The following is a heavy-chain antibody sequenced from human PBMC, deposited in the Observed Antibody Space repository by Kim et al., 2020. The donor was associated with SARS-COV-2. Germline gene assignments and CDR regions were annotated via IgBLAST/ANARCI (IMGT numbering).Heavy chain of an antibody. CDR1: RFMFRDAG. D-gene: IGHD1-26*01. CDR2: VGAHNGFR. V-gene: IGHV1-18*01. J-gene: IGHJ4*02. CDR3: ARDRDQWDVNYCVY. Sequence: ASVKVSCKASRFMFRDAGFSWVRQAPGQGLEWMGWVGAHNGFRNYAQRFQGRVTMTTDISTSTVYMELRSLTSDDTAVYYCARDRDQWDVNYCVYWGQGTQVAVSS.